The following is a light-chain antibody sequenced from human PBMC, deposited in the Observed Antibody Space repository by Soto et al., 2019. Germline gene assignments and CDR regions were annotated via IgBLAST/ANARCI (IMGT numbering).Light chain of an antibody. CDR2: QTS. Sequence: EIVLTHSPATLSSFPCDIVTLSCRASQYINTRLDWYQHRPGQAPRLLIYQTSIRAAGIPARFSASGSGTDFTLSISRLEPEDFAVYYCQQYSSLWTFGQGTKVDIK. J-gene: IGKJ1*01. CDR3: QQYSSLWT. CDR1: QYINTR. V-gene: IGKV3D-11*03.